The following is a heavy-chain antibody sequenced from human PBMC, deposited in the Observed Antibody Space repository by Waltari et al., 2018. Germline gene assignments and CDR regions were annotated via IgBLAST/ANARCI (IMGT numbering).Heavy chain of an antibody. CDR1: GGSISSYY. CDR3: ARVRGSSGWYGY. V-gene: IGHV4-59*01. J-gene: IGHJ4*02. Sequence: QVQLQESGPGLVKPSETLSLTCTVSGGSISSYYWSWIRQPPGKGLEWIGYIYYSGSTNYTPSLKGRATISVDTSKNQFSLKLSSVTAADTAVYYCARVRGSSGWYGYWGQGTLVTVSS. D-gene: IGHD6-19*01. CDR2: IYYSGST.